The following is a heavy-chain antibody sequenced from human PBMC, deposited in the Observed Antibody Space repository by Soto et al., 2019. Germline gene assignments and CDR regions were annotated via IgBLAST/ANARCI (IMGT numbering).Heavy chain of an antibody. CDR1: VYTFTSYY. J-gene: IGHJ4*02. V-gene: IGHV1-2*04. CDR3: ARTLRYSSGWYYFDS. CDR2: INPNSGGT. D-gene: IGHD6-19*01. Sequence: XSVKISCKASVYTFTSYYLNWVRPAPGQGLEWMGWINPNSGGTNYAQKFQGWVTMTRDTSISTSYMELSRLRSDDTAVYYCARTLRYSSGWYYFDSWGQVSLVTVSS.